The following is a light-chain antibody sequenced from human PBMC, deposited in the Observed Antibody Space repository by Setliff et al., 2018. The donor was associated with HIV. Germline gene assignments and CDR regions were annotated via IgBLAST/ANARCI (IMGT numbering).Light chain of an antibody. J-gene: IGLJ1*01. CDR3: QSYDSSLSAYV. CDR2: GNN. Sequence: SVLTQPPSVSGTPGQRVTISCTGSSSNFGAGYDVHWYQQLPGTAPKLLISGNNNRPSGVPDRFSGSKSGTSASLAITGLQAEDEADYYCQSYDSSLSAYVFGTGTKGTVL. V-gene: IGLV1-40*01. CDR1: SSNFGAGYD.